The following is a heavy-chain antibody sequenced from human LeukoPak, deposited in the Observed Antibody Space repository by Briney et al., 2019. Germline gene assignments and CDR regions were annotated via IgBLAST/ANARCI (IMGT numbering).Heavy chain of an antibody. CDR3: AKSPTVDAAFDI. J-gene: IGHJ3*02. CDR1: GFTVSTSY. CDR2: IGYTGDST. V-gene: IGHV3-53*01. Sequence: PGGSLRLSCAASGFTVSTSYMSWVRQAPGKGLEWVSGIGYTGDSTFYADSVKGRFTVSRDSSKNTLFLHMNSLRAEDTALYYCAKSPTVDAAFDIWGQGTMVTVSS. D-gene: IGHD4-23*01.